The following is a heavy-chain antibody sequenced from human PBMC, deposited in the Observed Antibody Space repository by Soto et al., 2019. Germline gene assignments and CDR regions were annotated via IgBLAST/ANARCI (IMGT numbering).Heavy chain of an antibody. V-gene: IGHV1-2*04. CDR3: ARDRVAVAGHRANDAFDI. CDR2: INPNSGGT. J-gene: IGHJ3*02. D-gene: IGHD6-19*01. Sequence: GASVKVSCKASGYTFTGYYMHWVRQAPGQGLEWMGWINPNSGGTNYAQKFQGWVTMTRDTSISTAYMELSRLRSDDTAVYYCARDRVAVAGHRANDAFDIWGQGTMVTVS. CDR1: GYTFTGYY.